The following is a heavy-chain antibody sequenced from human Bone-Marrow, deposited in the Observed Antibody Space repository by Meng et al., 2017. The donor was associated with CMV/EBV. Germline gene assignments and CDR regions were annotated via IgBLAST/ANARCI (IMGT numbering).Heavy chain of an antibody. CDR3: ARAGSSSGAFDI. Sequence: GESLKISCAASGFTFSSYAMHWVRQAPGKGLEWVAVIYSGGHRYYAGSVKGRFTISRDNSKNTLHLQMNSLRAEDTAMYYCARAGSSSGAFDIWGQGTMVTVSS. CDR1: GFTFSSYA. D-gene: IGHD6-6*01. J-gene: IGHJ3*02. CDR2: IYSGGHR. V-gene: IGHV3-53*01.